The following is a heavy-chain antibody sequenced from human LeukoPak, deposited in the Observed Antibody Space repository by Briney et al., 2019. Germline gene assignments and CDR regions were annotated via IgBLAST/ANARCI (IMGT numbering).Heavy chain of an antibody. CDR1: GDSINNYY. V-gene: IGHV4-59*01. J-gene: IGHJ5*02. CDR3: ARGSNWLDP. CDR2: IDYSGST. Sequence: SETLSLICNVPGDSINNYYWSWVRQPTGKGREWIGYIDYSGSTNYNPTFKSRVTISKDPYKKQVALKLTSVTAADTAVYYCARGSNWLDPWGQGTLVTVSS. D-gene: IGHD6-6*01.